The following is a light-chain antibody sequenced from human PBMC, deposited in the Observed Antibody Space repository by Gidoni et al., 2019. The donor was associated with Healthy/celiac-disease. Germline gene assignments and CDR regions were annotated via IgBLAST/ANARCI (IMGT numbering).Light chain of an antibody. CDR3: QQYNNWPPCS. V-gene: IGKV3-15*01. CDR2: GAS. J-gene: IGKJ2*04. CDR1: QSVSSN. Sequence: EIVITQSPATLSVSPGERATLSCRASQSVSSNLAWYQQKPGQAPRLLIYGASTRATGIPARLSGSGSGTEFTLTISSLQSEDFAVYYCQQYNNWPPCSFGQGTKLEIK.